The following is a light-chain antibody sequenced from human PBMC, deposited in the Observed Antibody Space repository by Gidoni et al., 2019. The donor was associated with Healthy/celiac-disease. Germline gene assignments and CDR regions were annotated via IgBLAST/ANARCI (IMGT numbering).Light chain of an antibody. J-gene: IGKJ5*01. Sequence: TSQDTASLSVSVGDRVTITCRASQGISNYLAWFQQKPGKAPKSLIYAASSLQSGVHSKFGGSGSGTDFTLTIISLHHEEFATYYCQQYNSYPPGTFGQGTQLEIK. CDR3: QQYNSYPPGT. CDR2: AAS. V-gene: IGKV1-16*02. CDR1: QGISNY.